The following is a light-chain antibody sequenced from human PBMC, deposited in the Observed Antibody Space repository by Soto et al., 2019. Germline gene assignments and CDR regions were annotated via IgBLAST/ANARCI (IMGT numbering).Light chain of an antibody. CDR1: QSINGY. V-gene: IGKV1-39*01. Sequence: IQMTQSPPSLSASVGYRFTITCRSIQSINGYLNWYHHKAGQAPKLLISDTSTLQNGAPSRFSGSGSGTDFTLTISSPQPEDLATYYCKQTNTXPLTSGQGPKV. CDR3: KQTNTXPLT. CDR2: DTS. J-gene: IGKJ1*01.